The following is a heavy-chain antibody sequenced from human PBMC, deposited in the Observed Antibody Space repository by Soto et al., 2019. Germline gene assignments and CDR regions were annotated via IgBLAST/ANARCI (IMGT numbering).Heavy chain of an antibody. CDR2: IIPIFGTA. V-gene: IGHV1-69*13. D-gene: IGHD5-18*01. CDR1: GGTFSSYA. CDR3: ASPKGRGYSYGSLDYYYYYGMDV. Sequence: SVEVSCKASGGTFSSYAISWVRQAPGQGLEWMGGIIPIFGTANYARKFQGRVTITADESTSTAYMELSSLGSEDTAVYYCASPKGRGYSYGSLDYYYYYGMDVWGKGTTVNVS. J-gene: IGHJ6*04.